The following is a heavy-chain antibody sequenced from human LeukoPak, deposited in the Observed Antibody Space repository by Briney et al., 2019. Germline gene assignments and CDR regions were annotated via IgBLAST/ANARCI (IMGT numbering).Heavy chain of an antibody. V-gene: IGHV3-30-3*01. J-gene: IGHJ4*02. Sequence: GGSLRLSCAASGFTFSSYAVHWVRQAPGKGLEWVAVISKDATVTYYADSIKGRFTISRDDSKDTLYLQMNSLRIEDTAVYYCARDDIVVVVGSFDYWGQGTLVTVSS. CDR3: ARDDIVVVVGSFDY. D-gene: IGHD2-15*01. CDR1: GFTFSSYA. CDR2: ISKDATVT.